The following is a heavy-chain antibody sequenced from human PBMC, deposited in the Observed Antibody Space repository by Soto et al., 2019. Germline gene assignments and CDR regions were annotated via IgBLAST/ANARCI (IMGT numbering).Heavy chain of an antibody. CDR2: IWYDGSNK. Sequence: QVQLVESGGGVVQPGRSLRLSCAASGFTFSSYGMHWVRQAPGKGLEWVAVIWYDGSNKYYADSVKGRFTISRDNSKNTLYLQMNSLRAEDTAVYYCARDRLTYSSGYYYWGLFDYWGQGTLVTVSS. CDR3: ARDRLTYSSGYYYWGLFDY. CDR1: GFTFSSYG. V-gene: IGHV3-33*01. J-gene: IGHJ4*02. D-gene: IGHD3-22*01.